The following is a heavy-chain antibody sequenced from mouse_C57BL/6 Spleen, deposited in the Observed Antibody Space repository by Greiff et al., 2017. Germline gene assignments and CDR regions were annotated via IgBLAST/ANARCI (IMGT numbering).Heavy chain of an antibody. J-gene: IGHJ3*01. CDR1: GYTFTSYW. V-gene: IGHV1-53*01. CDR3: ALIYDGYPAWFAY. Sequence: LEESGTELVKPGASVKLSCKASGYTFTSYWMHWVKQRPGQGLEWIGNINPSNGGTNYNEKFKSKATLTVDKSSSTAYMQLSSLTSEDSAVYYCALIYDGYPAWFAYWGQGTLVTVSA. D-gene: IGHD2-3*01. CDR2: INPSNGGT.